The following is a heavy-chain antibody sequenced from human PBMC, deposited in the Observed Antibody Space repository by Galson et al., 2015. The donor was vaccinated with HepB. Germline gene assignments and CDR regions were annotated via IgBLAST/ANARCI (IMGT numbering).Heavy chain of an antibody. V-gene: IGHV3-30*09. D-gene: IGHD6-13*01. CDR1: GFTFSSYA. CDR2: ISYDGSNK. CDR3: ARDRVYSSSWYNYYYGMDV. Sequence: SLRLSCAASGFTFSSYAMHWVRQAPGKGLEWVAVISYDGSNKYYADSVKGRFAISRDNSKNTPYLQMNSLRAEDTAVYYCARDRVYSSSWYNYYYGMDVWGQGTTVTVSS. J-gene: IGHJ6*02.